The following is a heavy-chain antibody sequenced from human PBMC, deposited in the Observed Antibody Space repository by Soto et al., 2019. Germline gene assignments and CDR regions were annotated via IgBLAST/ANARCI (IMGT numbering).Heavy chain of an antibody. CDR3: ARGMTTVTTFDY. J-gene: IGHJ4*02. Sequence: QLQLQESGSGLVKPSQTLSLTGAVSGGSISSGGYSCNWIRQPPGKGLEWIGYIYHSGSTYYNPSLKSRVTISVDRSKNQFSLKLSSGTAADTAVYYCARGMTTVTTFDYWGQGTLVTVSS. CDR1: GGSISSGGYS. D-gene: IGHD4-17*01. CDR2: IYHSGST. V-gene: IGHV4-30-2*01.